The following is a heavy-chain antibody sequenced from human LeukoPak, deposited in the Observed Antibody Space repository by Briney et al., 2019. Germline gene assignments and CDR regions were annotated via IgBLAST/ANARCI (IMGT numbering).Heavy chain of an antibody. D-gene: IGHD1-26*01. J-gene: IGHJ4*02. CDR3: AHRRSGMGSIYFDS. V-gene: IGHV2-5*01. CDR2: INSNDDK. Sequence: SGPTLANPTQTLTLTCTFSGFSLSTSGVGVVWIRQPPGKGLEWLALINSNDDKRYRPSLKSRLTITKDTSKNQVILTMTNMDPVDTATYYCAHRRSGMGSIYFDSWGQGTPVSVSS. CDR1: GFSLSTSGVG.